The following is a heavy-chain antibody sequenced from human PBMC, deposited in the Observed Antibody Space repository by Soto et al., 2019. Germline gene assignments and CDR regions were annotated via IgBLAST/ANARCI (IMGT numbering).Heavy chain of an antibody. V-gene: IGHV3-53*02. D-gene: IGHD3-10*01. Sequence: EVQLVETGGGLIQPGGSLRLSCAASGFTVSSNYMSWVRQAPGKGLEWVSRTKTDGTTDLADSVRGRFTTSRDNAENTVYLQMNSLRVEDTAVYYCARDMRAVPWYGGISSVFDMWGQGTRVTVSS. CDR1: GFTVSSNY. J-gene: IGHJ3*02. CDR3: ARDMRAVPWYGGISSVFDM. CDR2: TKTDGTT.